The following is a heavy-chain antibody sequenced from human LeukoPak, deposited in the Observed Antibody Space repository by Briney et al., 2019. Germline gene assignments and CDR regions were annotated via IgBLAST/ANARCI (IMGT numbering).Heavy chain of an antibody. D-gene: IGHD4-17*01. CDR3: TSDLHGDDAFDI. J-gene: IGHJ3*02. Sequence: PGRSLRLSCTVSGFTFGDYGVSWVRQAPGKGLEWVGFIRSKAYGGTTDYAASVKGRFTISRDDSKSIAYLQMNSLKTEDTAVYYCTSDLHGDDAFDIWGQGTMVTVSS. V-gene: IGHV3-49*04. CDR2: IRSKAYGGTT. CDR1: GFTFGDYG.